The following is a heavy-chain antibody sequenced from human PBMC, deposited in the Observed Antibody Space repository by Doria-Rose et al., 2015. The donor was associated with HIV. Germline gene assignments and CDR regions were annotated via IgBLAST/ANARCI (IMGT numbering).Heavy chain of an antibody. CDR1: GVSLSSPGMG. CDR3: ARIKSSRWYHKYYFDF. D-gene: IGHD6-13*01. Sequence: QITLKESGPVLVKPTETLTLTCTVSGVSLSSPGMGVSWIRQPPGKALEWLANIFSDDKRSYQTSLQSRLTISRGTSKSQVVLTMTDMDPVDTATYYCARIKSSRWYHKYYFDFWGQGTLVIVSA. CDR2: IFSDDKR. V-gene: IGHV2-26*01. J-gene: IGHJ4*02.